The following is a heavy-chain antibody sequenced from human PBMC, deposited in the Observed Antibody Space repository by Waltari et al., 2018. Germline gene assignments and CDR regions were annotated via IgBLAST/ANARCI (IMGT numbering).Heavy chain of an antibody. D-gene: IGHD6-13*01. CDR1: GDSIGVGYYY. CDR3: AREVGGSSWSTTPRGDAFDI. Sequence: QLQLRESGPGLLKPSETLSLTCSVSGDSIGVGYYYWGWISQAPGKGLEWIGCIYFAGSTHYTPSLKWRRTVAVDTSKNQFSLRLSSVTAADTAVYYCAREVGGSSWSTTPRGDAFDIWGQGTMVTVSS. J-gene: IGHJ3*02. CDR2: IYFAGST. V-gene: IGHV4-39*07.